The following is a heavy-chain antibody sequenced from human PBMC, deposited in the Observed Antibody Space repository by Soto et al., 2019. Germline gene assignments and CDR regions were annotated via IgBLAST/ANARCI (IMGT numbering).Heavy chain of an antibody. CDR1: GYTFTSYG. V-gene: IGHV1-18*01. CDR2: ISAHSGNT. Sequence: QVQLEQSGAEVKKPGASVKVSCKASGYTFTSYGISWVRQAPGQGLEWMGWISAHSGNTNYAPKLQGRVTMTTDRSTSTAYMELRSLRSDDTAVYYCASEEDAGNYYAYWGQGTLVTVSS. D-gene: IGHD3-10*01. CDR3: ASEEDAGNYYAY. J-gene: IGHJ4*02.